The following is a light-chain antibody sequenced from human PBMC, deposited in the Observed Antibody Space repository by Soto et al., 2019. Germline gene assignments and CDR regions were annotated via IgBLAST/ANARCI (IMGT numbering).Light chain of an antibody. V-gene: IGKV3-15*01. CDR2: GES. CDR1: QSVRSN. CDR3: QQYNDWPPT. J-gene: IGKJ1*01. Sequence: EIVITPSPATLSASPGASPTLSRRASQSVRSNLAWYQQKPGQGPRLLIYGESTRATGITARFSGSGSGTEFTLSIGSLQSEEFAVYYCQQYNDWPPTFGQGTKVDI.